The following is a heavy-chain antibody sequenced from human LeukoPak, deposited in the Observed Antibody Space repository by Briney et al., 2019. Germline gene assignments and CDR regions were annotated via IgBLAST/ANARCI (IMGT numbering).Heavy chain of an antibody. CDR3: AKDNRRHYTSGPNPDSLH. J-gene: IGHJ4*02. D-gene: IGHD6-19*01. CDR2: ISWNSGSI. V-gene: IGHV3-9*01. Sequence: GGSLRLSCAGSGFIFNNYAMHWVRQPPGKGLEWVSGISWNSGSIDYADSVEGRFTISRDNAKNSLYLQMNSLRVEDTAFYYCAKDNRRHYTSGPNPDSLHWGQGALVTVSS. CDR1: GFIFNNYA.